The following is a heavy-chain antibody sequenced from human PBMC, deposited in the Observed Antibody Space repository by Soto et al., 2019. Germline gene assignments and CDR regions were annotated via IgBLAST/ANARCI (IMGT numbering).Heavy chain of an antibody. CDR3: TRGGRANNWNDGNFEY. V-gene: IGHV1-69*08. D-gene: IGHD1-20*01. CDR2: VFPKIGNI. Sequence: QVQLVQSGAEVKKPGSSVKVSCKAPGGTFSSYSINWVRQAPGQGLEWMGRVFPKIGNINFVRKFQGRLTLTADNSTRTAFLELSSLRPEDTAVYYCTRGGRANNWNDGNFEYWGKGTQVTVSS. CDR1: GGTFSSYS. J-gene: IGHJ4*02.